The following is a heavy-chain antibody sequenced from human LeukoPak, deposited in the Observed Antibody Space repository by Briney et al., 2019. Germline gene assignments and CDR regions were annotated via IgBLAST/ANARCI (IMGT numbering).Heavy chain of an antibody. V-gene: IGHV3-74*01. Sequence: GGSLRLSCAASGFTFSSYWMCWVRQDPGKGLAWVSCIKTDGSITAYAGSVKGRFTISRDNAKNTLYLQMNSLRAEDTAVYYCAKESPHFDYWGQGTLVTVSA. CDR1: GFTFSSYW. J-gene: IGHJ4*02. CDR3: AKESPHFDY. CDR2: IKTDGSIT.